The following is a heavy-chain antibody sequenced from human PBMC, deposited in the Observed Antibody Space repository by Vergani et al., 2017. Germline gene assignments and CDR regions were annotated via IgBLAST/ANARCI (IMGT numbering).Heavy chain of an antibody. V-gene: IGHV4-61*02. CDR3: ARFGRVVVPAALNPPYYMDV. CDR2: IYTSGST. Sequence: QVQLQESGPGLVKPSQTLSLSCTVSGGSVRTSIGYYWTWIRQPAGKGLEWIGRIYTSGSTNYNPSLKSRVTMSVDTSKNQFSLKLSSVTAADTAVYYCARFGRVVVPAALNPPYYMDVWGKGTTVTVSS. D-gene: IGHD2-2*01. J-gene: IGHJ6*03. CDR1: GGSVRTSIGYY.